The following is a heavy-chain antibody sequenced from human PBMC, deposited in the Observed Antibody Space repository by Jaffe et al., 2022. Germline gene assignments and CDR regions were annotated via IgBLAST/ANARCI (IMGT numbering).Heavy chain of an antibody. Sequence: QVQLVQSGAEVKKPGASVKIPCKASGYNFINYYIHWVRQAPGQGLEWLGIINLSDGGTDYAHTFRGRVIVTTDTSTSTVYMELSSLRSEDTAVYYCAREAPATYKFDYWGQGTLVTVSS. CDR2: INLSDGGT. J-gene: IGHJ4*02. CDR1: GYNFINYY. D-gene: IGHD3-10*01. CDR3: AREAPATYKFDY. V-gene: IGHV1-46*01.